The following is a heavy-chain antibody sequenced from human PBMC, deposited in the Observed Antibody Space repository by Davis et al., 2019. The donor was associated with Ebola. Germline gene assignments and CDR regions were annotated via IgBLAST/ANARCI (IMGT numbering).Heavy chain of an antibody. V-gene: IGHV1-69*02. CDR1: GGTFSSYT. J-gene: IGHJ4*02. CDR3: ARGVGATTGY. Sequence: AASVQVSCKASGGTFSSYTISWVRQAPGQGLEWMGRIIPILGIANYAQNFQGRVTITADKSTSTAYMELRSLGSEDTAVYYCARGVGATTGYWGQGTLVTVSS. CDR2: IIPILGIA. D-gene: IGHD1-26*01.